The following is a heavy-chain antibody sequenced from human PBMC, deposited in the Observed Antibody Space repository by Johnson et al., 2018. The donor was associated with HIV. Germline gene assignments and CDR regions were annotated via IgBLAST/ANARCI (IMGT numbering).Heavy chain of an antibody. V-gene: IGHV3-53*01. CDR1: GFTVSSNY. CDR3: AIPSPYYYDSSAFDI. D-gene: IGHD3-22*01. CDR2: IYSGGST. Sequence: QLVESGGGLIQPGGSLRLSCAASGFTVSSNYMSWVRQAPGKGLEWVSVIYSGGSTYYADSVKGRFTISRDNSKNTLYLQMNSLRAEDTAVYYCAIPSPYYYDSSAFDIWGQGTMVTVSS. J-gene: IGHJ3*02.